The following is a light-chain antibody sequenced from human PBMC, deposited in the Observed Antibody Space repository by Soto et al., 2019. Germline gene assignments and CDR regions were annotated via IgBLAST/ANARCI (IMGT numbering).Light chain of an antibody. CDR1: GRDIGDYNW. Sequence: QSALTQPPSASGSPGQSVTVSCTGTGRDIGDYNWVSWYQQLPGTAPKFLIYRTNQRPSGVPERFSASKSGTSASLAISGLRSEDEADYYCAAWDDSLSGLVFGTGTKVTVL. V-gene: IGLV1-47*01. CDR2: RTN. CDR3: AAWDDSLSGLV. J-gene: IGLJ1*01.